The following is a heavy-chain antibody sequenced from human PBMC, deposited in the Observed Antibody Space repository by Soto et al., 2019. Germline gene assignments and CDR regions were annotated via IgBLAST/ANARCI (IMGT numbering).Heavy chain of an antibody. CDR1: GFTFSTYA. CDR2: ISGSGGST. V-gene: IGHV3-23*01. D-gene: IGHD6-19*01. J-gene: IGHJ4*02. CDR3: AKGFIGSSGWYY. Sequence: PGGSLRLSCAASGFTFSTYAMSWVRQAPGKGLEWVSGISGSGGSTYYADSVKGRFTISRDNSKNTLYLQMNSLRAEDTAVYYCAKGFIGSSGWYYWGQGTLVTVSS.